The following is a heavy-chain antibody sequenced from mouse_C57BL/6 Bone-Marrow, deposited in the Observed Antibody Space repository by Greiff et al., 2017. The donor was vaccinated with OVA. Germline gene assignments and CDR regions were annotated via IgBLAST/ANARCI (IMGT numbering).Heavy chain of an antibody. CDR2: IYPGDGDT. CDR1: GYAFSSSW. V-gene: IGHV1-82*01. CDR3: ARSGYFDV. Sequence: VQRVESGPELVKPGASVKISCKASGYAFSSSWMNWVKQRPGKGLEWIGRIYPGDGDTNYNGKFKGKATLTADKSSSTAYMQLSSLTSEDSAVYFCARSGYFDVWGTGTTVTVSS. J-gene: IGHJ1*03.